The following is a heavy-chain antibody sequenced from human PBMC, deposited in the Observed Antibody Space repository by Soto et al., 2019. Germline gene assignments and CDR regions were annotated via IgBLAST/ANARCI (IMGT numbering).Heavy chain of an antibody. J-gene: IGHJ3*02. Sequence: QLHLVQSGAVVKKPGASVTVSCSASGYPVTAYYMHWVRQAPGRGREWMGGINPATGAAKYTQTFPGMVSMTRDTATSTVVMDLSGLTCEDTAVFYCARGGGVGVAGSAAFDMWGQGTLVTVSS. D-gene: IGHD3-3*01. V-gene: IGHV1-2*02. CDR3: ARGGGVGVAGSAAFDM. CDR1: GYPVTAYY. CDR2: INPATGAA.